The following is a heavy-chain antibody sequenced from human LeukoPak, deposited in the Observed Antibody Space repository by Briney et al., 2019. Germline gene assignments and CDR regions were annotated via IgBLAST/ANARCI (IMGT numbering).Heavy chain of an antibody. Sequence: ASVKVSCKVSGYTLTELSMHWVRQAPGKGLEWMGGFDPEDGETIYAQKFQGRVTMTEDTSTDTAYMELSSLRSEDTAVYYCATGGYYDTLTGYYTRSGLDPWGQGTLVTVSS. CDR3: ATGGYYDTLTGYYTRSGLDP. J-gene: IGHJ5*02. D-gene: IGHD3-9*01. V-gene: IGHV1-24*01. CDR1: GYTLTELS. CDR2: FDPEDGET.